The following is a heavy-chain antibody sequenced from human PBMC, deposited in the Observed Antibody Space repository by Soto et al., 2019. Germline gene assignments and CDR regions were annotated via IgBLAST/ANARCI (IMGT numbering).Heavy chain of an antibody. CDR1: GFTFSTYA. D-gene: IGHD5-18*01. CDR3: TNTADGYTYGYDGFDI. V-gene: IGHV3-23*01. Sequence: PGGSLRLSCAASGFTFSTYAMTWVRQAPGRGLEWVSTFTPSSGIYHADSVKGRFTISRDNSKNTLYLQMNSLTAEDTALYYCTNTADGYTYGYDGFDIWGQGTMVTLSS. CDR2: FTPSSGI. J-gene: IGHJ3*02.